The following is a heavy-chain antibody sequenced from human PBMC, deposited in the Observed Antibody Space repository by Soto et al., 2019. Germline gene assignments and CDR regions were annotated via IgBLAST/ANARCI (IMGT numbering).Heavy chain of an antibody. CDR2: IYYSGST. V-gene: IGHV4-39*01. Sequence: PLETLTITCIVFCGSISRIPYYSGWIRQTPGQGLEWIGSIYYSGSTYYNPSLKSRVTISVDTSKNQFSLKLRSVTAADTAVYYCARHGGGTYYDILTGHQAIDYWGQG. J-gene: IGHJ4*02. CDR3: ARHGGGTYYDILTGHQAIDY. D-gene: IGHD3-9*01. CDR1: CGSISRIPYY.